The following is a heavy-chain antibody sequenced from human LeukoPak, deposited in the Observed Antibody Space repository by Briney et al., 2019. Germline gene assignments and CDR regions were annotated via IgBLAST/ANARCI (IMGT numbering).Heavy chain of an antibody. CDR3: ARDTGGSYYYDSSGENPDY. Sequence: GRSLRLSCAASGFTFSSYGMHWVRQAPGKGLEWVAVISYDGSNKYYADSVKGRFTISRDNSKNTLYLQMNSLRAEDTAVYYCARDTGGSYYYDSSGENPDYWGQGTLVTVSS. V-gene: IGHV3-30*03. J-gene: IGHJ4*02. CDR2: ISYDGSNK. D-gene: IGHD3-22*01. CDR1: GFTFSSYG.